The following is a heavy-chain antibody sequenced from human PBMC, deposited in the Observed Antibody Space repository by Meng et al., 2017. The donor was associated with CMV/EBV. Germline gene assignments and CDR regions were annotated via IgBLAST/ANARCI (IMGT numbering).Heavy chain of an antibody. J-gene: IGHJ4*02. D-gene: IGHD3-16*01. CDR3: ARGDGVDGFDY. CDR2: IIPIFGTA. CDR1: GFTFSSYS. Sequence: GGSLRLSCAASGFTFSSYSMNWVRQAPGKGLEWMGGIIPIFGTANYAQKFQGRVTITTDESTSTAYRELSSLRSEDTAVYYCARGDGVDGFDYWGQGTLVTVSS. V-gene: IGHV1-69*05.